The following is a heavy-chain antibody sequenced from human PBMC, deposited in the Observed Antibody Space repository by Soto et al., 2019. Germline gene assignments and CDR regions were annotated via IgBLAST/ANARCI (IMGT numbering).Heavy chain of an antibody. CDR1: GFTFSSYS. CDR3: ARDWYTAEGAYAFDI. J-gene: IGHJ3*02. D-gene: IGHD5-18*01. V-gene: IGHV3-48*04. Sequence: GGSLRLSCAASGFTFSSYSMNWVRQAPGKGLEWVSYISSSSSTIYYADSVKGRFTITRDNAKNSLYRQMNSLRAEDTGVYYGARDWYTAEGAYAFDIWGQGTMGTVSS. CDR2: ISSSSSTI.